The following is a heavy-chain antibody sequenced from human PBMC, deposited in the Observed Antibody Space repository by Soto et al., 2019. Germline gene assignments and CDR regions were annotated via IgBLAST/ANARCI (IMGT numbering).Heavy chain of an antibody. D-gene: IGHD3-22*01. CDR2: ISGSGGST. CDR3: AKDLNYYDSSGYYWLFDY. Sequence: PGGSLRLSCAASGFTFSSYAMSWVRQAPGKGLEWVSAISGSGGSTYYADSVKGRFTISRDNSKNTLYLQMNSLRAEDTAVYYCAKDLNYYDSSGYYWLFDYWGQGTLVTVSS. CDR1: GFTFSSYA. J-gene: IGHJ4*02. V-gene: IGHV3-23*01.